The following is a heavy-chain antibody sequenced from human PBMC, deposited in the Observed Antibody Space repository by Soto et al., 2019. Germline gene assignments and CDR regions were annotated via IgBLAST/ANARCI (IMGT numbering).Heavy chain of an antibody. J-gene: IGHJ6*02. CDR3: ARGAVYGTDHYSRGMDV. V-gene: IGHV3-23*01. Sequence: EVQLLASGGGLVQPGGSLTLSCAASGFNFNGYGISWVRQSPEKGLEWVASINFFLGKTYYADSVKGRSTISKDDAKDTVYLHLNSLRADDTAIYYCARGAVYGTDHYSRGMDVWGQVSPVTVSS. CDR2: INFFLGKT. D-gene: IGHD2-15*01. CDR1: GFNFNGYG.